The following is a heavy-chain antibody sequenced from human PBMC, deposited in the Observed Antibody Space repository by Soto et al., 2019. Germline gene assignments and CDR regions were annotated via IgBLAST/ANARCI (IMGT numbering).Heavy chain of an antibody. J-gene: IGHJ6*02. CDR1: GFTFSSYG. CDR3: ARSIASYGMDV. V-gene: IGHV3-33*01. Sequence: GGSLRLSCAASGFTFSSYGMHWVRQAPGKGLEWAAVIWYDGSDKYYADSVKGRFTISRDNSKNTLYLQMNSLRAEDTAVYYCARSIASYGMDVWGQGTTVTVSS. CDR2: IWYDGSDK. D-gene: IGHD6-6*01.